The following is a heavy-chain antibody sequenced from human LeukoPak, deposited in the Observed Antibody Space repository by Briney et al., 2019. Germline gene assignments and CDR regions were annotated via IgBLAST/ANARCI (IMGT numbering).Heavy chain of an antibody. V-gene: IGHV3-21*01. CDR2: ISSLSSYI. CDR3: PRGGPRDGYDY. Sequence: PGGSLRLSCAASGFTFSNYSMNWVRQAPGKGLEWVSSISSLSSYIYYADSLKGRFTISRDNAKNSLYLQMNSLRAEDTAVYYCPRGGPRDGYDYWGQGTLVTVSS. D-gene: IGHD5-18*01. J-gene: IGHJ4*02. CDR1: GFTFSNYS.